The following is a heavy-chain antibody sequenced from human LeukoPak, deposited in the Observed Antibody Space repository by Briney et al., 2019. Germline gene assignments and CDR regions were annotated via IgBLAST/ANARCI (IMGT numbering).Heavy chain of an antibody. CDR2: IYYSGST. V-gene: IGHV4-39*01. J-gene: IGHJ4*02. CDR3: ARHLITMIVVAFDY. Sequence: SETLSLTCTVSGGSISSRSYYCGWISQPPGKGLEWIGSIYYSGSTYYNPSLKSRVTISVDTSKNQFSLKLSSVTAADTAVYYCARHLITMIVVAFDYWGQGTLVTVSS. CDR1: GGSISSRSYY. D-gene: IGHD3-22*01.